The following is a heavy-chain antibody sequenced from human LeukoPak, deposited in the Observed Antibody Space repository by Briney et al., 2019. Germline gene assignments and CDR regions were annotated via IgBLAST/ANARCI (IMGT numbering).Heavy chain of an antibody. CDR2: IYSSGST. V-gene: IGHV4-59*08. J-gene: IGHJ4*02. CDR3: ARHIYSSGWYSPPDY. Sequence: SETLSLTCTVSGGSIRSYYWSWIRQSPGKGLEWIGHIYSSGSTNYNPSLKSRVTISVDTSKNQFSLKLTFVTAADTAVYYCARHIYSSGWYSPPDYWGQGTLVTVSS. CDR1: GGSIRSYY. D-gene: IGHD6-19*01.